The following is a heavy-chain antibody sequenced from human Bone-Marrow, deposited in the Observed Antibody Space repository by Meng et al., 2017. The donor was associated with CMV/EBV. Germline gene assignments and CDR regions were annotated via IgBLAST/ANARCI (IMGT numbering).Heavy chain of an antibody. V-gene: IGHV5-51*01. D-gene: IGHD2-2*01. CDR3: ARVWGYCSSTSCSLVAVAGEFDY. Sequence: KVSCKGSGYSFTSYWIGWVRQMPGKGLEWMGIIYPGDSDTRYSPSFQGQVTISADKSISTAYLQWSSLKASDTAMYYCARVWGYCSSTSCSLVAVAGEFDYWGQGTRVTGSS. CDR1: GYSFTSYW. J-gene: IGHJ4*02. CDR2: IYPGDSDT.